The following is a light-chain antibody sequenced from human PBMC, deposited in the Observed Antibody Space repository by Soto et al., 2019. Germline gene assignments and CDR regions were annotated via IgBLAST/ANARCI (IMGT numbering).Light chain of an antibody. Sequence: QSVLTQPPSVSAAPGQTVTISCSGSTSNMGNYVAWYQQLPGSAPKVLIYENDKRPSGIPDRFSGSKSGTSATLGITGLQTGDEADYYCESWDSSLSTVVFGGGTQLTVL. CDR1: TSNMGNY. J-gene: IGLJ2*01. CDR2: END. V-gene: IGLV1-51*02. CDR3: ESWDSSLSTVV.